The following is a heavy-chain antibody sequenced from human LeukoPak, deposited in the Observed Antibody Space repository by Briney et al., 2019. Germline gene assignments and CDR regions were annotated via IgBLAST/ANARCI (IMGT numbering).Heavy chain of an antibody. J-gene: IGHJ4*02. D-gene: IGHD3-3*01. Sequence: GGSLRLSCAASGSTFSSYWMSWVRQAPGKGLEWVANIKQDGSEKYYVDSVKGRFTISRDNAKNSLYLQMNSLRAEDTAVYYCARITYYDFWSGYFDYWGQGTLVTVSS. CDR3: ARITYYDFWSGYFDY. V-gene: IGHV3-7*01. CDR1: GSTFSSYW. CDR2: IKQDGSEK.